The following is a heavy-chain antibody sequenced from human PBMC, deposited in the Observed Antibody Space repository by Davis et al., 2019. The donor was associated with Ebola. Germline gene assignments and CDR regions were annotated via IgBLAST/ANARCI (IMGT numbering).Heavy chain of an antibody. V-gene: IGHV1-69*06. CDR2: IIPIFGTA. D-gene: IGHD3-3*01. CDR3: ARAKSSDFWSGYYRGDYYYYGMDV. CDR1: GGTFSSYA. J-gene: IGHJ6*02. Sequence: KVSCKASGGTFSSYAINWVRQAPGQGLEWMGGIIPIFGTANYAQKFQGRVTITADKSTSTAYMELSSLRSEDTAVYYCARAKSSDFWSGYYRGDYYYYGMDVWGQGTTVTVSS.